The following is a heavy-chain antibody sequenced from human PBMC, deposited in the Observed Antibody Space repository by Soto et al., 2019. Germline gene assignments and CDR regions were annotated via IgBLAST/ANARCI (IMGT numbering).Heavy chain of an antibody. J-gene: IGHJ4*02. Sequence: AASVKVSCKASGYTFTSYYMHWVRQAPGQGHGWMGIINPSGGSTSYAQKFQGRVTMTRDTSTSTVYMELSSLRSEDTAVYYCARGIDCSGGSCYDFDYWGQGTLVTVSS. CDR3: ARGIDCSGGSCYDFDY. V-gene: IGHV1-46*03. CDR2: INPSGGST. D-gene: IGHD2-15*01. CDR1: GYTFTSYY.